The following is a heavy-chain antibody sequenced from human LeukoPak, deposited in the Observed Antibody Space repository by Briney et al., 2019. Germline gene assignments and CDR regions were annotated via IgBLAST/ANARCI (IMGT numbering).Heavy chain of an antibody. CDR1: GYTFTGYY. CDR3: AGGRYYDSSGYRDHWFDP. CDR2: INPNSGGT. V-gene: IGHV1-2*02. Sequence: GASVKVSCKASGYTFTGYYMHWVRQAPGQGLEWMGWINPNSGGTNYAQKFQGRVTMTRDTSISTAYIELSRLRSDDTAVYYCAGGRYYDSSGYRDHWFDPWGQGTLVTVSS. D-gene: IGHD3-22*01. J-gene: IGHJ5*02.